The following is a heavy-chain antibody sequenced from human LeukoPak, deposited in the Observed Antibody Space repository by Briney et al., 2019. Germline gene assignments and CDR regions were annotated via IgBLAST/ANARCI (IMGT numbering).Heavy chain of an antibody. D-gene: IGHD5-12*01. J-gene: IGHJ4*02. V-gene: IGHV1-18*01. CDR1: GYTXTSYG. CDR3: ARDLLDIVATIGAYYFDY. CDR2: ISAYNGNT. Sequence: ASVKVSCKASGYTXTSYGISWVRQAPGQGLEWMGWISAYNGNTNYAQKLQGRVTMTTDTSTSTAYMELRSLRSDDTAVYYCARDLLDIVATIGAYYFDYWGQGTLVTVSS.